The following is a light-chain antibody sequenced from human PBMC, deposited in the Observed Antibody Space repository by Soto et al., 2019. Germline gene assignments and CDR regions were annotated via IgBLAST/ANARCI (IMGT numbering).Light chain of an antibody. V-gene: IGLV7-46*01. Sequence: QAVVTQEPSLTVYPGGTVTLTCGSSTGPVTSGHYPYWLQQKPGQAPRTLIYNTSNKHSWTPARFSGSLLGGKAALTLSGAQPEDEADYYCLLSFHGASVSVLFGGGTKVTVL. J-gene: IGLJ2*01. CDR3: LLSFHGASVSVL. CDR2: NTS. CDR1: TGPVTSGHY.